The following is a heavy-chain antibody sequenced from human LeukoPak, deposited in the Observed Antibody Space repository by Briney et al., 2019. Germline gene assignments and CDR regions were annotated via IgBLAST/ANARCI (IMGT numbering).Heavy chain of an antibody. CDR3: ARATSRPYCSGGSCYPNWFDP. CDR2: IYHSGST. V-gene: IGHV4-30-2*01. CDR1: GGSISSGGYS. D-gene: IGHD2-15*01. J-gene: IGHJ5*02. Sequence: PSETLSLTCAVSGGSISSGGYSWSWIRQPPGTGLEWIGYIYHSGSTYYNPSLKSRVTISVDRSKNQFSLKLSSVTAADTAVYYCARATSRPYCSGGSCYPNWFDPWGQGTLVTVSS.